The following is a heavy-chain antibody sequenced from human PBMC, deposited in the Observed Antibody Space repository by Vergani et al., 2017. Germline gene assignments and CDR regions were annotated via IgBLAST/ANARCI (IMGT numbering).Heavy chain of an antibody. Sequence: QLQLQESGPGLVKPSETLSLTCTVSGGSISSSSYYWGWIRQPPGKGLEWIGSIYYSGSTYYNPSLNSRVTISVDTSKNQFSLKLSSVTAADTAVYYCARRHQGERTFDYWGQGTLVTVSS. D-gene: IGHD1-26*01. CDR2: IYYSGST. CDR3: ARRHQGERTFDY. J-gene: IGHJ4*02. V-gene: IGHV4-39*01. CDR1: GGSISSSSYY.